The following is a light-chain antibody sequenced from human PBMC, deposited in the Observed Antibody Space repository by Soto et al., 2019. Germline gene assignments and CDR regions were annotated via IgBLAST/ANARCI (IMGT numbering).Light chain of an antibody. Sequence: DNVLTQSPDTLSLSPGERATLSCRASQSVSIYLAWYQQKPGQGPRLLIYDASNRATGIPARFSGSGSGTDFTLTISSLEPEDFAVYCCQQRNNWPWTFGQGTKVDIK. CDR3: QQRNNWPWT. V-gene: IGKV3-11*01. CDR2: DAS. J-gene: IGKJ1*01. CDR1: QSVSIY.